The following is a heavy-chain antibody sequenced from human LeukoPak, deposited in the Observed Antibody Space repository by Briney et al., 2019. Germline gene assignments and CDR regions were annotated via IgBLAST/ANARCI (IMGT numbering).Heavy chain of an antibody. D-gene: IGHD3-16*01. V-gene: IGHV3-7*01. J-gene: IGHJ4*02. CDR1: GFTVSSNY. CDR2: IKEDGTAK. Sequence: GGSLRLSCAASGFTVSSNYMSWVRQAPGKGLEWVANIKEDGTAKYYVDSVKGRFTISRDNSKNTLYLQMNSLRAEDTAVYYCARAVPWGYFDYWGQGTLVTVSS. CDR3: ARAVPWGYFDY.